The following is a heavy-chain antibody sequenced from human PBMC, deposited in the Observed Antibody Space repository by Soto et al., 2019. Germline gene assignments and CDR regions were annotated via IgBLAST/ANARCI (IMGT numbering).Heavy chain of an antibody. J-gene: IGHJ4*02. D-gene: IGHD3-22*01. Sequence: GGSLRLSCAASGFTFSLYSMIWVRQAPGKGLEWVASITSSSSYIYYEDSLKGRFTISRDNAKNSLFLQLDSLRAEDTAVYFCVRARSTDSRPDYWGQGTLVTVSS. V-gene: IGHV3-21*01. CDR1: GFTFSLYS. CDR3: VRARSTDSRPDY. CDR2: ITSSSSYI.